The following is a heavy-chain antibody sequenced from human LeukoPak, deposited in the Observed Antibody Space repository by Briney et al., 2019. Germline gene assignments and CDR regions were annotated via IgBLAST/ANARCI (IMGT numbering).Heavy chain of an antibody. CDR3: AKASQSYDFWSLHDY. CDR2: ISSSSSYI. D-gene: IGHD3-3*01. Sequence: PGGSLRLSCAASGFTFSSYSMNWVRQAPGKGLEWVSSISSSSSYIYYADSVKGRFTISRDNSKNTLYLQMNSLRAEDTAVYYCAKASQSYDFWSLHDYWGQGTLVTVSS. CDR1: GFTFSSYS. V-gene: IGHV3-21*04. J-gene: IGHJ4*02.